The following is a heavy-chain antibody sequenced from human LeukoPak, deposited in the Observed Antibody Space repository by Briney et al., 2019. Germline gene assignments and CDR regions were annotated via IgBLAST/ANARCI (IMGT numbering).Heavy chain of an antibody. CDR2: MSGGADTK. D-gene: IGHD4-17*01. CDR1: GFTFSTYA. Sequence: PGGTLRLSCAASGFTFSTYALSWVRQAPGKGLEGVSAMSGGADTKYYADPVKSRFTISRDNYKYTLYLQMDSVRAEDTAVYCCARGFVTKGAWFDPWGQGTLVTVSS. J-gene: IGHJ5*02. V-gene: IGHV3-23*01. CDR3: ARGFVTKGAWFDP.